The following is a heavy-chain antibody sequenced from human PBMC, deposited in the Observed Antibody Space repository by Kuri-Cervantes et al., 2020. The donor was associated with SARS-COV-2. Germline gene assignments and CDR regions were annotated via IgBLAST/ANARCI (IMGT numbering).Heavy chain of an antibody. J-gene: IGHJ4*02. CDR2: INPNSGDT. Sequence: ASVKVSCKASGYTFTGYYMHWVRQAPGQGLEWMGWINPNSGDTNYAEMFQGRVAMTRDTSVSTAYMELSRLRSDDTAVYYCARDAVLAAGYFDYWGQGTLVTVSS. V-gene: IGHV1-2*02. D-gene: IGHD6-13*01. CDR1: GYTFTGYY. CDR3: ARDAVLAAGYFDY.